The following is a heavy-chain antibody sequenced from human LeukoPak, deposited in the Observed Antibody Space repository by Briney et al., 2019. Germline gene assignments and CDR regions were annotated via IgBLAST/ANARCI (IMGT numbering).Heavy chain of an antibody. D-gene: IGHD3-22*01. J-gene: IGHJ4*02. CDR3: ARHVYYDSSGYYYLDY. Sequence: PGGSLRLSCAASGFTFSSYSMNWVRQAPGKGLEWVSSISSSSSYIYYADSVKGRFTISRDNAKNSLYLQMNSLRAEDTAVYYCARHVYYDSSGYYYLDYWGQGTLVTVSS. CDR1: GFTFSSYS. CDR2: ISSSSSYI. V-gene: IGHV3-21*01.